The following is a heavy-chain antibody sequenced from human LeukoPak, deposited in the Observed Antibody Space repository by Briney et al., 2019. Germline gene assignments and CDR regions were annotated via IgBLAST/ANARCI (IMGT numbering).Heavy chain of an antibody. J-gene: IGHJ6*03. V-gene: IGHV1-18*01. CDR3: ARGKYSYGYYMDV. CDR1: GYTFTSYG. Sequence: ASVKVSCKASGYTFTSYGISWVRQAPGQGLEWMGWISAYNGNTNYAQTLHSSITMTTDTSTSTAYMELRSLRSDDTAVYYCARGKYSYGYYMDVWGKGTTVTVSS. CDR2: ISAYNGNT. D-gene: IGHD5-18*01.